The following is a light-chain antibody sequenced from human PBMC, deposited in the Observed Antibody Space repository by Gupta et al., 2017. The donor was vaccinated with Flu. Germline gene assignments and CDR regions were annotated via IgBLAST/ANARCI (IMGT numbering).Light chain of an antibody. V-gene: IGLV2-14*01. CDR1: TSDVGGYNS. Sequence: QSALTQPASVSGSPGQSITISCTGTTSDVGGYNSVSWYQQRPGTAPNLMIYDVTNRPSGISNRFSGSKSGNTASLNISGLQAEDEADYYCSSYTSGSTLAVAFGGGTKLTVL. J-gene: IGLJ2*01. CDR3: SSYTSGSTLAVA. CDR2: DVT.